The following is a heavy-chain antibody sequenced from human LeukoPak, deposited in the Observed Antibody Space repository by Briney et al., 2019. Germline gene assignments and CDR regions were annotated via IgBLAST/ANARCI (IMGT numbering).Heavy chain of an antibody. CDR1: GFTFSSYA. D-gene: IGHD2-2*01. V-gene: IGHV3-23*01. Sequence: GGSLRLSCAASGFTFSSYAMNWVRQAPGKGLEWVSAISGSGGSTYYADSVKGRFTISRDNSKNTLYLQMNSLRAEDTAVYYCAKGGSTHYYYYYYMDVWGKGTTVTVSS. CDR3: AKGGSTHYYYYYYMDV. J-gene: IGHJ6*03. CDR2: ISGSGGST.